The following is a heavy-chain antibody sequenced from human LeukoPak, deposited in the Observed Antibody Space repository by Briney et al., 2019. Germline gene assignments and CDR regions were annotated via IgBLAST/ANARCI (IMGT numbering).Heavy chain of an antibody. CDR1: GFTFSIYG. CDR2: MSYDGSQK. CDR3: AKAVPGVAAAGPDY. J-gene: IGHJ4*02. Sequence: PGGSLRRSCAASGFTFSIYGMHWVRQAPGKGLEWVAAMSYDGSQKNYADSVKGRFTISRDNSESTLYLQMNSLRPEDTAVYYCAKAVPGVAAAGPDYWGQGTLVTVSS. V-gene: IGHV3-30*18. D-gene: IGHD6-13*01.